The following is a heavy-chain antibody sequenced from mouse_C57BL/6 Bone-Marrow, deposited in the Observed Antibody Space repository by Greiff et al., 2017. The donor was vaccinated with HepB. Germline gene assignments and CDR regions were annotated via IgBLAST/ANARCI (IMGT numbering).Heavy chain of an antibody. Sequence: EVQLVESGPGLVKPSQSLSLTCSVTGYSITSGYYWNWIRQFPGNKLEWMGYISYDGSNNYNPSLKNRISITRDTSKNQFFLKLNSVTTEDTATYYCARFIGAYWGQGTLVTVSA. CDR2: ISYDGSN. CDR1: GYSITSGYY. J-gene: IGHJ3*01. CDR3: ARFIGAY. V-gene: IGHV3-6*01. D-gene: IGHD1-2*01.